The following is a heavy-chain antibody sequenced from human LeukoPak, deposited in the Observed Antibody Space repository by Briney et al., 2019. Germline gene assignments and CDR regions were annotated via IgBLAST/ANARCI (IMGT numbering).Heavy chain of an antibody. J-gene: IGHJ4*02. Sequence: PSETLSLTCTVSGGSISSSSYYWGWIRQPPGKGLEWIGSIYYSGSTYYNPSLKSRVTISVDTSKNQFSLKLSSVTAADTAVYYCARDLYGGTYDYWGQGTLVTVSS. CDR1: GGSISSSSYY. CDR3: ARDLYGGTYDY. D-gene: IGHD4-23*01. CDR2: IYYSGST. V-gene: IGHV4-39*07.